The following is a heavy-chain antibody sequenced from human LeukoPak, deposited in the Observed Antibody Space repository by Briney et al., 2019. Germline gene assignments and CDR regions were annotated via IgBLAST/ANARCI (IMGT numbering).Heavy chain of an antibody. V-gene: IGHV3-11*01. CDR2: ISSSGSTI. CDR1: GFTFSDYY. Sequence: GGSLRLSCAASGFTFSDYYMSWIRQAPGKGLEWVSYISSSGSTIYYADSVKGRFTISRDNAKNSLYPQMNSLRAEDTAVYYCARALRVEAYGMDVWGQGTTVTVSS. J-gene: IGHJ6*02. D-gene: IGHD4-17*01. CDR3: ARALRVEAYGMDV.